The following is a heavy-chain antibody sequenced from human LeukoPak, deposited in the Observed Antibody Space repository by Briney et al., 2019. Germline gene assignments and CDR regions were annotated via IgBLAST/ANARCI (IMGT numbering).Heavy chain of an antibody. V-gene: IGHV3-30-3*01. CDR2: ISYDGSNK. CDR1: GFTFSSYA. Sequence: PGGSLRLSCAASGFTFSSYAMHWVRQAPGKGLEWVAVISYDGSNKYYADSVKGRFTISRDNSKNTQYLQMNSLRGRDTAVSYWARGGWQQSCSSGLDVWGQGTTVTVSS. D-gene: IGHD2-15*01. J-gene: IGHJ6*02. CDR3: ARGGWQQSCSSGLDV.